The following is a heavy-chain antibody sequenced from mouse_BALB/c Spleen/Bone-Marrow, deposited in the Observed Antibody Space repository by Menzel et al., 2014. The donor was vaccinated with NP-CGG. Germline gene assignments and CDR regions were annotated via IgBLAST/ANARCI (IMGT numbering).Heavy chain of an antibody. V-gene: IGHV1-74*01. D-gene: IGHD2-3*01. CDR1: GYAFTSYW. CDR3: ASYDGYPWFAY. J-gene: IGHJ3*01. Sequence: QVQLQQSGAELVRPGASVKLSCKASGYAFTSYWMNWVKQRPEQGLEWIGRIDPYDSETHYNQKFKDKAILTVDKSSSTAYMQLSSLTSEDSAVYYCASYDGYPWFAYWGQGTLVTVSA. CDR2: IDPYDSET.